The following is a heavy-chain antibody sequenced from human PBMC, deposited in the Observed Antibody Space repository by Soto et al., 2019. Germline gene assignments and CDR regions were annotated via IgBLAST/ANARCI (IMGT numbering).Heavy chain of an antibody. V-gene: IGHV4-30-2*06. CDR2: IHHAGGT. CDR3: ARGISNYCGSHWFDS. Sequence: QLLLQEAGSGLVKPSQTLSLTCGVSGDSISSSGYSWNWIRQSPGKGLEWIGYIHHAGGTLYSPSLDSRVTIAGDRSKNQFSLRLTSVTAADTAVYYCARGISNYCGSHWFDSWGQGTLVTVSA. CDR1: GDSISSSGYS. J-gene: IGHJ5*01. D-gene: IGHD3-10*01.